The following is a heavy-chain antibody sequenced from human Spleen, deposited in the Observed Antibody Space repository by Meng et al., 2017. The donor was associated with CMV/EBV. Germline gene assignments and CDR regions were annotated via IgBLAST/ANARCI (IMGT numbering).Heavy chain of an antibody. CDR3: AGRGSGDYGIGA. CDR2: ISWNGEIA. J-gene: IGHJ6*02. D-gene: IGHD1-26*01. V-gene: IGHV3-20*04. CDR1: GFRFDDYG. Sequence: GGSLRLSCAASGFRFDDYGMSWVRQVPGKGLEWVAGISWNGEIATYGDSVKGRFSISRDNRKNALFLQMNSLRPEDTALYYCAGRGSGDYGIGAWGQGTMVTVSS.